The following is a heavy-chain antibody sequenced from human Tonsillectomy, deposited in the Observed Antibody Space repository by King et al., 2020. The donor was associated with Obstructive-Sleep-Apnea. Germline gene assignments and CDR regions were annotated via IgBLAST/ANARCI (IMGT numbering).Heavy chain of an antibody. J-gene: IGHJ6*02. CDR3: AKPWELYDFYYGMDV. CDR1: GFTFSSYG. V-gene: IGHV3-30*18. Sequence: VQLVESGGGVVQPGRSLRLSCAASGFTFSSYGMPWVRQAPGKGLEWVAVISDDGSNKYYADSGKGRFTISRDNSKNTLYLQMNSLRAEDTAVYYCAKPWELYDFYYGMDVWGQGTTVTVSS. D-gene: IGHD3-10*01. CDR2: ISDDGSNK.